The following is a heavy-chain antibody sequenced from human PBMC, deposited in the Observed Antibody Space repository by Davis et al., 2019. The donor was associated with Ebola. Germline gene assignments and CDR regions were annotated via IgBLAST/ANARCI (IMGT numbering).Heavy chain of an antibody. CDR3: AGSIAARSRKTFDY. Sequence: AASVKVSCKASGGTFSSYAISWVRQAPGQGLEWMGRIIPILGIANYAQKFQGRVTMTRDTSTSTVYMELSSLRSEDTAVYYCAGSIAARSRKTFDYWGQGTLVTVSS. V-gene: IGHV1-69*04. D-gene: IGHD6-6*01. CDR1: GGTFSSYA. CDR2: IIPILGIA. J-gene: IGHJ4*02.